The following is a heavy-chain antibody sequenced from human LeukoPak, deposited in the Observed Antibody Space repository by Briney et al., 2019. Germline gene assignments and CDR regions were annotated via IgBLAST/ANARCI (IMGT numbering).Heavy chain of an antibody. CDR2: IIPIFGTA. CDR1: GGTFSSYA. Sequence: SVKVSCKASGGTFSSYAISWVRQAPGQGLEWMGGIIPIFGTANYAQKFQGRVTITTDESTSTAYMELSSLRSEDTAVYYCARDEYSSSSVAFDIWGQGTMVTVSS. CDR3: ARDEYSSSSVAFDI. J-gene: IGHJ3*02. D-gene: IGHD6-6*01. V-gene: IGHV1-69*05.